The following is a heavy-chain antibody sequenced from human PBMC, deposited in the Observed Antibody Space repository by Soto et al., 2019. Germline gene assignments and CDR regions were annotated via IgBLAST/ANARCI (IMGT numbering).Heavy chain of an antibody. CDR2: ISAYNGNT. CDR3: ARDSEVIIAVAGTGVVY. J-gene: IGHJ4*02. CDR1: GYTFTSYG. D-gene: IGHD6-19*01. Sequence: ASVKVSCKASGYTFTSYGISWVRQAPGQGLEWMGWISAYNGNTNYAQKLQGRVTMTTDTSTSTAYMELRSLRSDDTAVYYCARDSEVIIAVAGTGVVYWGQRTLVSVS. V-gene: IGHV1-18*04.